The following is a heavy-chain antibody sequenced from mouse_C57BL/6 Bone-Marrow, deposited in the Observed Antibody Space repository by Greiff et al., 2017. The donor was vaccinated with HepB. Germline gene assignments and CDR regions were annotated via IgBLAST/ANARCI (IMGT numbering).Heavy chain of an antibody. V-gene: IGHV1-18*01. Sequence: EVQLQQSGPELVKPGASVKIPCKASGYTFTDYNMDWVKQSHGKSLEWIGDINPNNGGTIYNQKFKGKATLTVDKSSSTSYMELRSLTSEDTAVYYCAREADYPYYFDYWGQGTTLTVSS. J-gene: IGHJ2*01. CDR2: INPNNGGT. CDR3: AREADYPYYFDY. D-gene: IGHD2-4*01. CDR1: GYTFTDYN.